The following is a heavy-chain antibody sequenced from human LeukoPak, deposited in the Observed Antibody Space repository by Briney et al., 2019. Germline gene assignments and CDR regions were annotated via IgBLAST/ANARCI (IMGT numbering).Heavy chain of an antibody. Sequence: AGGSLRLSCAASGFTFSSYSMNWVRQAPGKGLEWVSSISSSSSYIYYADSVKGRFTISRDNAKNSLYLQMNSLRAEDTAVYYCARDRGPAAPRTLCDYWGQGTLVTVSS. CDR1: GFTFSSYS. V-gene: IGHV3-21*01. CDR3: ARDRGPAAPRTLCDY. J-gene: IGHJ4*02. CDR2: ISSSSSYI. D-gene: IGHD2-2*01.